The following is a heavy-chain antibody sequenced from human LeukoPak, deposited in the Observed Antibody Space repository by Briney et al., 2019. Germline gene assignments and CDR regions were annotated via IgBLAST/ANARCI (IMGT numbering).Heavy chain of an antibody. Sequence: ASVKVSCKASGYTFTSYGISWVRQAPGQGLEWMGWISAYNDYTNSAQKLQGRVTMTTDTSTSTAYMELRSLRSDDTAVYYCARERLLRYFDWLLEAFDIWGQGTMVTVSS. V-gene: IGHV1-18*01. D-gene: IGHD3-9*01. CDR3: ARERLLRYFDWLLEAFDI. CDR2: ISAYNDYT. J-gene: IGHJ3*02. CDR1: GYTFTSYG.